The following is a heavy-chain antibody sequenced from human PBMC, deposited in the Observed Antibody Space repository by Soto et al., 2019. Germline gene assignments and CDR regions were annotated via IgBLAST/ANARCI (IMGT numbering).Heavy chain of an antibody. CDR2: FDPEDGET. CDR3: ATDLELGYCSSTSCRSN. J-gene: IGHJ4*02. D-gene: IGHD2-2*01. CDR1: GYTLPELS. V-gene: IGHV1-24*01. Sequence: QVQLVQSGAEVKKPGASVKVSCKVSGYTLPELSMHWVRQAPGKGLEWMGGFDPEDGETIYAQKFQGRVTMTEDTSTDTAYMELSSLRSEDTAVYYCATDLELGYCSSTSCRSNWGQGTLVTVSS.